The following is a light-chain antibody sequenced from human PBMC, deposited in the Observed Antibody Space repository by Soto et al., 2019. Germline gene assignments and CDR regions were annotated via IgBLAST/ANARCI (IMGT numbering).Light chain of an antibody. Sequence: IQMTQSPSSLSASTGDRVTITCRASQDITSYLAWYQQKPGKAPKLLIYAASTLQSGVPSRFSGSGSGTDFTLTISCLQSEDFATYYCQQYYSYPRTFGQGTKVDIK. CDR3: QQYYSYPRT. CDR1: QDITSY. J-gene: IGKJ1*01. V-gene: IGKV1-8*01. CDR2: AAS.